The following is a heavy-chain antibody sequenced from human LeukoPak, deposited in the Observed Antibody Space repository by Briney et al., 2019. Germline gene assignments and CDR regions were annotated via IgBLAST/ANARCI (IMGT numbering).Heavy chain of an antibody. CDR1: GFTFSHYA. V-gene: IGHV3-30-3*01. J-gene: IGHJ6*02. CDR3: ARDLPPEDV. Sequence: PGGSLRLSCAASGFTFSHYAMHWVRQAPGKGLEWVALISYDGSNIQYADSLKGRFTISRDNSKNTLYLQMNSLRVGDTAVYYCARDLPPEDVWGQGTTVTVSS. CDR2: ISYDGSNI.